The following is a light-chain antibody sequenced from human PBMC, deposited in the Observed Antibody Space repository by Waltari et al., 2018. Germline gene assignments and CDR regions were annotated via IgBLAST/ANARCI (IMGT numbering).Light chain of an antibody. CDR3: QQYYSTPYT. CDR1: QSVLFDSNNKNY. J-gene: IGKJ2*01. CDR2: WAS. Sequence: DFVMTQSPDSLAVSPGERATINCNSSQSVLFDSNNKNYLAWYQQKPGQPPKLLIYWASTRESGVPDRFSGSGSGTDFTLTISSLQAEDVAVYYCQQYYSTPYTFGQGTKLEIK. V-gene: IGKV4-1*01.